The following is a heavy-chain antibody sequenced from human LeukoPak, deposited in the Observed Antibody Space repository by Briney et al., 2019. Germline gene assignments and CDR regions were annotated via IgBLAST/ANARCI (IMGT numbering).Heavy chain of an antibody. V-gene: IGHV3-23*01. CDR2: ISGSGGST. D-gene: IGHD5-18*01. CDR3: AKVDTAMGGYFDY. Sequence: PGGSLRLSCAASGFTFSSYAMSWVRQAPGKGLEWVSAISGSGGSTYYADSVKGRFTISRDNSKNTLYLQMDSLRAEDTAVYYCAKVDTAMGGYFDYWGQGTLVTVSS. CDR1: GFTFSSYA. J-gene: IGHJ4*02.